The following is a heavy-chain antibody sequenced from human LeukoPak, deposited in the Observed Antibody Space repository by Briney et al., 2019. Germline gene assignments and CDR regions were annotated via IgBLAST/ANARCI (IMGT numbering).Heavy chain of an antibody. V-gene: IGHV4-4*07. Sequence: PSETLSLTCTVSGGSISSYYWSWIRQPAGKGLEWLGRIYTSGSTNYNPSLKSRVTMSVDTSKNQFSLKLSSVTAADTAVYYCAREVGTIMVNWFDPWGQGTLVTVSS. CDR3: AREVGTIMVNWFDP. J-gene: IGHJ5*02. D-gene: IGHD3-3*01. CDR1: GGSISSYY. CDR2: IYTSGST.